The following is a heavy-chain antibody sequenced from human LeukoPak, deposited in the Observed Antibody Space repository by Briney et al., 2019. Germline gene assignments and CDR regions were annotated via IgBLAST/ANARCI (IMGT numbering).Heavy chain of an antibody. CDR1: GFTFSSYG. CDR2: FSGSGGST. D-gene: IGHD2-8*01. Sequence: PGRSLRLSCAASGFTFSSYGMHWVRQAPGRGLEWVSGFSGSGGSTYYADSVKGRFTISRDNSKNTLYLQMNSLRAEDTAVYYCANGNRCTSPNCLGYYYFYMDVWGKGTTVTVSS. V-gene: IGHV3-23*01. CDR3: ANGNRCTSPNCLGYYYFYMDV. J-gene: IGHJ6*03.